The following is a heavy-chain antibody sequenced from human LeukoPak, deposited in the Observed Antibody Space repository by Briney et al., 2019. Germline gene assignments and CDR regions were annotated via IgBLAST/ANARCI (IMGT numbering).Heavy chain of an antibody. V-gene: IGHV4-34*01. CDR3: AKKRTRAFDI. CDR1: GGSFGGYY. D-gene: IGHD1-1*01. J-gene: IGHJ3*02. CDR2: INHSGST. Sequence: PSETLSLTCAVYGGSFGGYYWSWIRQPPGKGLEWIGEINHSGSTNYNPSLKSRVTISVDTSKNQFSLKLSSVTAADTAVYYCAKKRTRAFDIWGQGTMVTVSS.